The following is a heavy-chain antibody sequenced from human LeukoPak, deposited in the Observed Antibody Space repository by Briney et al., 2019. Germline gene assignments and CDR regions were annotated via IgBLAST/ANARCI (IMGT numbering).Heavy chain of an antibody. CDR1: GGSISSYY. V-gene: IGHV4-59*01. D-gene: IGHD3-22*01. CDR2: IYYSGST. J-gene: IGHJ4*02. Sequence: SETLSLTCTVSGGSISSYYWSWIRQPPGQGLEWIGYIYYSGSTDYNPSLKSRVNISVDTSKNQFSLKLSSVTAADTAVYYCARVRVSSGSHPWYFDYWGQGTLVTVSS. CDR3: ARVRVSSGSHPWYFDY.